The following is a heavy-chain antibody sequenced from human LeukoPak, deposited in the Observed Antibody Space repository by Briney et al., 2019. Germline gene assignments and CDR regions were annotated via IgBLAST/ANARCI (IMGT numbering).Heavy chain of an antibody. D-gene: IGHD4-17*01. V-gene: IGHV4-38-2*02. CDR1: GYSISSGYY. CDR2: IYHSGSS. Sequence: SETLSLTCTVSGYSISSGYYWGWIRQPPGKGLEWIASIYHSGSSYHSPSLKSRVTISIDTSKNQFSLKPGSVTAADTAVYYCARVWMTTVTTDAFDIWGQGTMVTVSS. CDR3: ARVWMTTVTTDAFDI. J-gene: IGHJ3*02.